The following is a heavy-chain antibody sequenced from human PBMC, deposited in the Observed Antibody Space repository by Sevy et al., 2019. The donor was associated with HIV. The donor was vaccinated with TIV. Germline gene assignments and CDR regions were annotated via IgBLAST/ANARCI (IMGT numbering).Heavy chain of an antibody. CDR1: GVIFDDYG. V-gene: IGHV3-20*04. CDR2: INWNGGST. Sequence: GGSLRLSCAASGVIFDDYGMSWVRQAPGKGLEWVSGINWNGGSTGYADSVKGRFTISRDNAKNSLYLQMNSLRAEDTALYYCARHGYGYGYHALLDYYYGMDVWGQGTTVTVFS. D-gene: IGHD5-18*01. J-gene: IGHJ6*02. CDR3: ARHGYGYGYHALLDYYYGMDV.